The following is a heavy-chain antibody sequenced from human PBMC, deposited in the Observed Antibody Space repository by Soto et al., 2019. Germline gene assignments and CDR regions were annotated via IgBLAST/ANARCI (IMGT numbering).Heavy chain of an antibody. D-gene: IGHD3-3*01. Sequence: GASVKVSWKASGYTFTGYYMHWVRQAPGQGLEWMGWISAYNGNTNYAQKLQGRVTMTTDTSTSTAYMELRSLRSDDTAVYYCARDHREYYDFWSGPYGMDVWGQGTTVTVSS. CDR3: ARDHREYYDFWSGPYGMDV. J-gene: IGHJ6*02. CDR2: ISAYNGNT. V-gene: IGHV1-18*04. CDR1: GYTFTGYY.